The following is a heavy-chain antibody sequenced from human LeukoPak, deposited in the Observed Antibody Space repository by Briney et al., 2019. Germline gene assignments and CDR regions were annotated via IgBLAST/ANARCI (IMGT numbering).Heavy chain of an antibody. CDR3: ARRYEGSGYAYDY. V-gene: IGHV4-39*01. CDR2: FHFSGAI. J-gene: IGHJ4*02. Sequence: SQTLCLACTVSGVSITTYSNNYDWIREPPGKGLEWIGGFHFSGAINYNPSLTSRVTLFVDTSKKQISLRLNSVTAADTAVYYCARRYEGSGYAYDYWGQGILVTVSS. D-gene: IGHD3-22*01. CDR1: GVSITTYSNN.